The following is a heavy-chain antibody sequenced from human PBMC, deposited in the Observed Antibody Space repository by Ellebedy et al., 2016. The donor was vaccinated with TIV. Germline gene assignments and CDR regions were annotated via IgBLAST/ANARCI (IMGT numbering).Heavy chain of an antibody. D-gene: IGHD3-9*01. CDR2: ISASRRYT. V-gene: IGHV1-18*01. CDR1: GFNFTNYG. Sequence: AASVKVSCKTSGFNFTNYGFSWVRQAPGQGLEWMGWISASRRYTKYVEKFQGRVTMTTDTSTSTVFLELRSLRSDDTALYYCARDLASNIDWYEVNWFDPWGQGTLVTVSS. CDR3: ARDLASNIDWYEVNWFDP. J-gene: IGHJ5*02.